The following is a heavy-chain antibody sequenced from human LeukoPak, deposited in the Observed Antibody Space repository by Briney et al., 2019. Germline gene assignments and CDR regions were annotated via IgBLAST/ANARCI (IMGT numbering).Heavy chain of an antibody. V-gene: IGHV1-46*01. J-gene: IGHJ4*02. CDR3: ARVRYYDNGGYSHFDY. CDR1: GYTFTSYY. D-gene: IGHD3-22*01. CDR2: INPNGGST. Sequence: GASAKVSCKASGYTFTSYYLHWVRQAPGQGLEWMGIINPNGGSTSNAQKFQGRVTMTRDTSTSTVYMELSRLRSEDTAVYYCARVRYYDNGGYSHFDYWGQGTLVTVSS.